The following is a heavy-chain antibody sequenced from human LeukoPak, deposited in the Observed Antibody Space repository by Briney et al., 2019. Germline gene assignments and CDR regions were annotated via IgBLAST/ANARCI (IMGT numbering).Heavy chain of an antibody. D-gene: IGHD3-22*01. CDR2: ISAYNGNT. CDR1: GYAFTSYG. V-gene: IGHV1-18*01. J-gene: IGHJ4*02. CDR3: ARGPHYYDSSGYYLHY. Sequence: GASVKVSCKASGYAFTSYGISWVRQAPGQGLAWMGWISAYNGNTNYAQKLQGRVTMTTDTSTSTAYMELRSLRSDDTAVYYCARGPHYYDSSGYYLHYWGQGTLVTVSS.